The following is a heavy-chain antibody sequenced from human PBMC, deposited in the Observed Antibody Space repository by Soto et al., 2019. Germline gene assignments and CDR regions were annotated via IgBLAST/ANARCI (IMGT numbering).Heavy chain of an antibody. V-gene: IGHV4-39*01. Sequence: SETLSLTCTVSGGSISSSSYYWGWIRQPPGKGLEWIGSIYYSGSTYYNPSLKSRVTISVDTSKNQFSLKLSSVTAADTAVYYCARSIGGVIVIPIFDYWGQGTLVTVSS. CDR1: GGSISSSSYY. CDR2: IYYSGST. CDR3: ARSIGGVIVIPIFDY. J-gene: IGHJ4*02. D-gene: IGHD3-16*02.